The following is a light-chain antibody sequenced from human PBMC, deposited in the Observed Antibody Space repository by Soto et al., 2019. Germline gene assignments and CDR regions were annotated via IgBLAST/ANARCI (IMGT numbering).Light chain of an antibody. V-gene: IGLV1-40*01. CDR1: SSNIGAGYD. CDR2: GNS. Sequence: QSVLTQPPSVSGAPGQRVTISCTGSSSNIGAGYDVHWYQQLPGTAPKLLIYGNSNRPSGVPDRFSGSKSCTSAPLAITGLQAEDEADYYCQSYDSSLSGFYVFGTGTKVTVL. CDR3: QSYDSSLSGFYV. J-gene: IGLJ1*01.